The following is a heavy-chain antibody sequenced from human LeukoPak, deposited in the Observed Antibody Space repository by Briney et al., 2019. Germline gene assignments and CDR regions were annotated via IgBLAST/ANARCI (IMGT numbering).Heavy chain of an antibody. CDR1: GGSISSGGYS. CDR2: IYHSGST. Sequence: SQTLSLTCAVSGGSISSGGYSWSWIRQPPGKGLEWIGYIYHSGSTYYNPSLKSRVTISVDRSKNQFSLKLSSVTAADTAVYXXXXXCSSTSCYPVSDYWGQGTLVTVSS. J-gene: IGHJ4*02. V-gene: IGHV4-30-2*01. D-gene: IGHD2-2*01. CDR3: XXXCSSTSCYPVSDY.